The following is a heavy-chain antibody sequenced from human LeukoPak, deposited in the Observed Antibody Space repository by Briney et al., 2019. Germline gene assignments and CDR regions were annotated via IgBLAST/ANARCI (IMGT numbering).Heavy chain of an antibody. D-gene: IGHD4-17*01. Sequence: SQTLSLTCTVSGGSISSGNYYWTWIRQPAGKGLEWIGRIYTSGGTNYNPSLKSRVTISLDTSRNQFSLKLSSVTAADAAVYYCARAVTQGYFDYWGQGTLVTVSS. J-gene: IGHJ4*02. CDR2: IYTSGGT. V-gene: IGHV4-61*02. CDR1: GGSISSGNYY. CDR3: ARAVTQGYFDY.